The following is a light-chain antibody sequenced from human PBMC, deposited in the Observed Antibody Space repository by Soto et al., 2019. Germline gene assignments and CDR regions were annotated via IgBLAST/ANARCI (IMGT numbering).Light chain of an antibody. CDR1: QSFSSN. Sequence: EILMTQSPGTLSVSPGERVTLPFSASQSFSSNLAWYQQKPGQAPRLIIYGASTRAAGIPARFSGSGSGTEFTLTISSLQSEDFAVYYCQQYNNWPPITFGQGTRLEI. J-gene: IGKJ5*01. CDR3: QQYNNWPPIT. V-gene: IGKV3-15*01. CDR2: GAS.